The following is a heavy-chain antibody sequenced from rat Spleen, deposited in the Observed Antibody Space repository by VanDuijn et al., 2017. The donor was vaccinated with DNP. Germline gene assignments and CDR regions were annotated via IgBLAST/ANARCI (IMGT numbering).Heavy chain of an antibody. V-gene: IGHV5-19*01. CDR3: ATDTKGDYAMDA. CDR2: ITQSGGSI. CDR1: GFTFSNYG. Sequence: EVQLVESGGGFVQPGRSLKLSCAASGFTFSNYGMAWVRQAPTKGLEWVASITQSGGSIYYRDSLKGRITISRDNAKSTLYLQMDSLRSEDTATYYCATDTKGDYAMDAWGQGTSVTVSS. D-gene: IGHD1-1*01. J-gene: IGHJ4*01.